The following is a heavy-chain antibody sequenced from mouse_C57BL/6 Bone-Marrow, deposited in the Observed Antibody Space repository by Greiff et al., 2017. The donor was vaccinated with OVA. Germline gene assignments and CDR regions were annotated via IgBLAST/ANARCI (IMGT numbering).Heavy chain of an antibody. Sequence: QVQLQQPGAELVKPGASVKMSCKASGYTLTSYWITWVKQRPGQGLEWIGDIYPGSGSTNYNEKFKGKATFTADTSSNTAYMQLSSLTTEDSAIYYCARFGYYEAYWGQGTLVTVSA. J-gene: IGHJ3*01. CDR2: IYPGSGST. V-gene: IGHV1-55*01. D-gene: IGHD2-3*01. CDR1: GYTLTSYW. CDR3: ARFGYYEAY.